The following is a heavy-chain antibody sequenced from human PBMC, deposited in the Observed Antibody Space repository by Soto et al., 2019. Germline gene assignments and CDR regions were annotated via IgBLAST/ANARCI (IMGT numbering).Heavy chain of an antibody. CDR3: AKSRPQLEEWPNPYYYYGMDV. CDR2: ISGSGGST. CDR1: GFTFSSYA. J-gene: IGHJ6*02. V-gene: IGHV3-23*01. D-gene: IGHD3-3*01. Sequence: QPGGSLRLSCAASGFTFSSYAMSWVRQAPGKGLEWVSAISGSGGSTYYADSVKGRFTISRDNSKNTLYLQMNSLRAEDTAVYYCAKSRPQLEEWPNPYYYYGMDVWGQGTTVTVSS.